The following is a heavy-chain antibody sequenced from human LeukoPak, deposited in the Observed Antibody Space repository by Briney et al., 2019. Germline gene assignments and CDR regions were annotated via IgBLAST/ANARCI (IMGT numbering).Heavy chain of an antibody. CDR1: GYTFTDYY. Sequence: ASVKVTCKASGYTFTDYYLHWVRQAPGQGLEWMGWINPNSGGTNYAQTFQGRVTMTRDTSTRTVYMELSSLRSEDTAVYYCAREMGATRFAFDYWGQGTLVTVSS. D-gene: IGHD1-26*01. V-gene: IGHV1-2*02. J-gene: IGHJ4*02. CDR2: INPNSGGT. CDR3: AREMGATRFAFDY.